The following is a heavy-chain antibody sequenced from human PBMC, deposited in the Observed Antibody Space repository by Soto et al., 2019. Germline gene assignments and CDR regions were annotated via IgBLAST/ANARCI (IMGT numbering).Heavy chain of an antibody. CDR3: ARYIPGVRYYGMDV. J-gene: IGHJ6*02. D-gene: IGHD2-2*01. Sequence: GGSLRLSCAASGFTFSSYAMKWVRQAPGKGLEWVSLIGESGTPTYYADSVKGRFTISRDNSGNTLFLELYSLRAEDTAVYYCARYIPGVRYYGMDVWGQGTTVTVSS. CDR2: IGESGTPT. CDR1: GFTFSSYA. V-gene: IGHV3-23*01.